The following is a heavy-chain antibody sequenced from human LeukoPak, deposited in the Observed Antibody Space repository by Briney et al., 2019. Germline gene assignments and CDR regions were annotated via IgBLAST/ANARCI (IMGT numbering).Heavy chain of an antibody. D-gene: IGHD5-24*01. V-gene: IGHV1-2*06. J-gene: IGHJ4*02. CDR3: ARAPRDGYMADY. CDR2: INPNSGGT. Sequence: ASVKVSCKASGYTFTGYYMHWVRQAPGQGLEWMGRINPNSGGTNYAQKFQGRVPIPRDTSISTAYMELSRLRSDDTAVYYCARAPRDGYMADYWGQGTLVTVSS. CDR1: GYTFTGYY.